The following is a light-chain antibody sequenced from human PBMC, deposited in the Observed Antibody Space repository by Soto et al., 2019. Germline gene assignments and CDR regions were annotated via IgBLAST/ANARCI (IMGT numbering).Light chain of an antibody. CDR2: GAS. J-gene: IGKJ4*01. CDR1: QSVNSN. V-gene: IGKV3-15*01. Sequence: EIVMTQSPATLSVSPGERATVSCRASQSVNSNLAWYQQKPGQAPRLLIYGASTRATGIPARFSGSGSGTEFTLTISSLQSEDFAVYYCQQYNNWPHTFGGGTKVEIK. CDR3: QQYNNWPHT.